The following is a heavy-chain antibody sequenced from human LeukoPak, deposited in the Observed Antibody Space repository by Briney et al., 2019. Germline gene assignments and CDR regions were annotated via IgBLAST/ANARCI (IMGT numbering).Heavy chain of an antibody. J-gene: IGHJ4*02. CDR1: GFSSSRYW. D-gene: IGHD6-13*01. Sequence: GVSLRLSCAASGFSSSRYWMHWVRQAPGKGLVWVSRINSDGSITTYADSVKGRFTISRDNAKNTLYLQMNSLRVEDTAVYYCARDEDVYSSSYYNYWGQGTLVTVSS. CDR2: INSDGSIT. V-gene: IGHV3-74*03. CDR3: ARDEDVYSSSYYNY.